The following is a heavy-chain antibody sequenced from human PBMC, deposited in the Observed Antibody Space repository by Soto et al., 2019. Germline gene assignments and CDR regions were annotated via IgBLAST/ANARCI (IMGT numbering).Heavy chain of an antibody. D-gene: IGHD1-7*01. CDR2: IIPLLNTP. V-gene: IGHV1-69*06. Sequence: QVQLTQSGAEVRKPGSSVTVSCRASGDTFSSDAISWVRQAPGHGLEWMGGIIPLLNTPNYARKFRGRLTITADKSTNTAYLELSRLTSDDSAIYYCARELELRTPTEWFDLWGPGTLVTVSS. CDR1: GDTFSSDA. CDR3: ARELELRTPTEWFDL. J-gene: IGHJ5*02.